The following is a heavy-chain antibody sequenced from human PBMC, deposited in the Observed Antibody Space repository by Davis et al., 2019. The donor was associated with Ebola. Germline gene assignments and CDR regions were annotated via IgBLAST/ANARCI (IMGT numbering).Heavy chain of an antibody. CDR3: ARVDYDFWSGYYTGNWFDP. CDR1: GGSFSGYY. V-gene: IGHV4-34*01. J-gene: IGHJ5*02. Sequence: MPSETLSLTCAVYGGSFSGYYWGWIRQPPGKGLEWIGSIYYSGSTYYNPSLKSRVTISVDTSKNQFSLKLSSVTAADTAVYYCARVDYDFWSGYYTGNWFDPWGQGTLVTVSS. CDR2: IYYSGST. D-gene: IGHD3-3*01.